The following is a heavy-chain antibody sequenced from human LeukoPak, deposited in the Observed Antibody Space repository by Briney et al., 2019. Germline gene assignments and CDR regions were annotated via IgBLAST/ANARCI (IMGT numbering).Heavy chain of an antibody. V-gene: IGHV4-59*08. CDR1: GGSISSFY. CDR3: ARHVGYGNNWFDP. Sequence: SETLSLTCTVSGGSISSFYWSWIRQPPGKGLEWIGYIYYSGSTNYNPSLKSRVTISVDTSKNQFSLKLRSVTAADTAVYYCARHVGYGNNWFDPWGQGTLVTVSS. J-gene: IGHJ5*02. D-gene: IGHD5-18*01. CDR2: IYYSGST.